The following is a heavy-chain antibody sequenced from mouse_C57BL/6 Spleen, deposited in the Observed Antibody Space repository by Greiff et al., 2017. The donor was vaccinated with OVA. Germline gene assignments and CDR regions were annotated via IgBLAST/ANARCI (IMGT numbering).Heavy chain of an antibody. Sequence: DVMLVESGGGLVKPGGSLKLSCAASGFTFSDYGMHWVRQAPEKGLEWVAYISSGSSTIYYADTVKGRFTIARDNAKNTLFLQMTSLRSEDTAMYYCARIYGSSYYYFDYWGQGTTLTVSS. CDR2: ISSGSSTI. CDR3: ARIYGSSYYYFDY. J-gene: IGHJ2*01. D-gene: IGHD1-1*01. CDR1: GFTFSDYG. V-gene: IGHV5-17*01.